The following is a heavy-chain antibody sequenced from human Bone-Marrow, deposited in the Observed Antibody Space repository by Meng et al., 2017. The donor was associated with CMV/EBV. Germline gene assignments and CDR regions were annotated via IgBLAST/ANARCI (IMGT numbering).Heavy chain of an antibody. Sequence: ASVKVSCKASGYTFTDYYIHWVRQAPGQGPEWLGWINPNSGGTNYAQKFQGRVTMTRDTSISTTYMDLNSLISDDTAVYFCTRGYSDSGGKRLDYRGQGTLVTVSS. CDR3: TRGYSDSGGKRLDY. J-gene: IGHJ4*02. CDR1: GYTFTDYY. V-gene: IGHV1-2*02. CDR2: INPNSGGT. D-gene: IGHD3-22*01.